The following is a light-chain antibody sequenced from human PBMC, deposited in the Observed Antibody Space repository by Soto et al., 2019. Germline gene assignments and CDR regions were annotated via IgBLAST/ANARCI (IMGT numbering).Light chain of an antibody. V-gene: IGKV3-20*01. CDR1: QTVNGNY. CDR3: QQFGSLPGT. CDR2: ASS. J-gene: IGKJ1*01. Sequence: VLTQSPGTLSVSPGERVTLSCRASQTVNGNYLGWYQQKPGQAPRLLIYASSSRATGIPDRFSGSGSGTDFTLTISRLEPEDFAVYYCQQFGSLPGTFGQGTRVDIK.